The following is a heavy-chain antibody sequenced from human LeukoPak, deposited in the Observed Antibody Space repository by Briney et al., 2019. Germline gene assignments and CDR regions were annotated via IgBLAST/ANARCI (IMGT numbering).Heavy chain of an antibody. D-gene: IGHD3-3*01. CDR1: GFTVSSNY. CDR2: IYSGGST. J-gene: IGHJ4*02. CDR3: ARDRYDFWSGDIYYFDY. V-gene: IGHV3-53*01. Sequence: GGSLRLSCAASGFTVSSNYMSWVRQAPGKGLEWVSVIYSGGSTFYADSVKGRFTISRDNSKNTLYLQMNSLRAEDTAVYCCARDRYDFWSGDIYYFDYWGQGTLVTVSS.